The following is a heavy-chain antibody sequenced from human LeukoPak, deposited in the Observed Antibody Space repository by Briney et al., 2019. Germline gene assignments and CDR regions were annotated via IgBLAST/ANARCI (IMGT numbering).Heavy chain of an antibody. J-gene: IGHJ4*02. CDR3: ARGGTVTTLDY. CDR1: GGTFSSYA. CDR2: IIPIFGTA. Sequence: ASVKVSCKASGGTFSSYAISWVRQAPGQGLEWMGGIIPIFGTANYAQKFQGRVTITADESTSTAYMELSSLRSEDTVVYYCARGGTVTTLDYWGQGTLVTVSS. V-gene: IGHV1-69*13. D-gene: IGHD4-17*01.